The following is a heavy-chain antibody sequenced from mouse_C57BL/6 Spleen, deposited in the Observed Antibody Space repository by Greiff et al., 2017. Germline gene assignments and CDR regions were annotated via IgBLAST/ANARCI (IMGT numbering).Heavy chain of an antibody. CDR2: IYPGDGDT. CDR1: GYAFSSSW. J-gene: IGHJ1*03. D-gene: IGHD2-5*01. Sequence: VQLQQSGPELVKPGASVKISCKASGYAFSSSWMNWVKQRPGKGLEWIGRIYPGDGDTNYNGKFKGKATLTADKSSSTAYMQLSSLTSEDSAVYFCARDYSNYGYFDVWGTGTTVTVSS. CDR3: ARDYSNYGYFDV. V-gene: IGHV1-82*01.